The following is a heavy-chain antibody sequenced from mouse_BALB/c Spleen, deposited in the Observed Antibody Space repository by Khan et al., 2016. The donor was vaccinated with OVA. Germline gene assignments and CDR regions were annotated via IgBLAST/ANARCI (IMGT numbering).Heavy chain of an antibody. CDR2: IAPANGNT. V-gene: IGHV14-3*02. D-gene: IGHD2-3*01. CDR1: GFNIKDTY. Sequence: VQLKQSGAALVKPGASVDLSCTASGFNIKDTYIHWVKQRPEQGLEWIGRIAPANGNTKYDPKFQGKATITADTSSNTSYLRLSSLTSEDTAVFFGARPSYDPRDFDVWGAGTTVTVSS. CDR3: ARPSYDPRDFDV. J-gene: IGHJ1*01.